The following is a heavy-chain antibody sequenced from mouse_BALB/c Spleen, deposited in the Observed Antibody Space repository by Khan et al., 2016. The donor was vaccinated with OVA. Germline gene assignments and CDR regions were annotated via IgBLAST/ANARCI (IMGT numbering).Heavy chain of an antibody. CDR3: TRNGFGNYESWDY. CDR2: IYPGNSDT. CDR1: GYTFTNYW. D-gene: IGHD2-1*01. V-gene: IGHV1-5*01. Sequence: VQLQQSGTVLARPGASVKMSCKGSGYTFTNYWMHWVKQRPGQGLEWIGAIYPGNSDTNYNQKFKGRAKLTAVTSTSTAYMELNSLTNDDSAVYYCTRNGFGNYESWDYWGQGTTLTVSS. J-gene: IGHJ2*01.